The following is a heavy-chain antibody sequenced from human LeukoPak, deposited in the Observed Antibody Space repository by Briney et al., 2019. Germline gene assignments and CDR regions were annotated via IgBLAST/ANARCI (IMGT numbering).Heavy chain of an antibody. D-gene: IGHD2-15*01. CDR3: ARGRRYCSGGSCYSKANYYYYYMDV. J-gene: IGHJ6*03. CDR1: GFTVSSNY. V-gene: IGHV3-53*01. Sequence: GGSLRLSCAASGFTVSSNYMNWVRQAPGKGLEWVSVIYSGGSTYYADSVKGRFTISRDNSKNTLYLQINSLRAEDTAVYYCARGRRYCSGGSCYSKANYYYYYMDVWGKGTTVTISS. CDR2: IYSGGST.